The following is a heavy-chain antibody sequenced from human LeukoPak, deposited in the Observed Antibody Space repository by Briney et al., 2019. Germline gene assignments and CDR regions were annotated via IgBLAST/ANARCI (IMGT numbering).Heavy chain of an antibody. D-gene: IGHD3-10*01. V-gene: IGHV3-23*01. CDR2: ISGSGGNT. CDR3: AKYGGFGYFDY. CDR1: GFTFSSYA. J-gene: IGHJ4*02. Sequence: GGSLRLSCAASGFTFSSYAMSWVRQAPGKGLEWVSAISGSGGNTYYADSVKGRFTISRDNSKNTLYLQMYSLRAEDTAVYYCAKYGGFGYFDYWGQGTLVTVSS.